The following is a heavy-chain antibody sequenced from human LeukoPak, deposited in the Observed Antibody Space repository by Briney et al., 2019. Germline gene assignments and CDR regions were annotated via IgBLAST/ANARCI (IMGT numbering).Heavy chain of an antibody. CDR1: GGSISSYY. CDR2: IYYSGST. V-gene: IGHV4-59*12. Sequence: ASETLSLTCTVSGGSISSYYWSWIRQPPGKGLEWIGYIYYSGSTNYNPSLKSRVTISVDTSKNQFSLKLSSVTAADTAVYYCASASNEGDYFDYWGQGTLVTVSS. CDR3: ASASNEGDYFDY. J-gene: IGHJ4*02. D-gene: IGHD4-11*01.